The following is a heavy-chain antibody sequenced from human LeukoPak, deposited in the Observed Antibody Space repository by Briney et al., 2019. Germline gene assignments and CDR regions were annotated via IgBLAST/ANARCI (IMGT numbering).Heavy chain of an antibody. D-gene: IGHD5-12*01. Sequence: GGSLRLSCAASGFTFSNYNMNWVRQAPGKGLEWVSSISGSGGSTYYADSVKGRFTISRDNSKKTLYLQMNSLRAEDTALYYCAKEQRGYSGYMVGSCFDPWGQGTLVTVSS. CDR3: AKEQRGYSGYMVGSCFDP. CDR2: ISGSGGST. V-gene: IGHV3-23*01. J-gene: IGHJ5*02. CDR1: GFTFSNYN.